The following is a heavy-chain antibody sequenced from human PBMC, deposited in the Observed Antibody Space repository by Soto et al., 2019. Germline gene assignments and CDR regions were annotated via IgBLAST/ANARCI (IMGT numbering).Heavy chain of an antibody. J-gene: IGHJ4*02. Sequence: GGSLRLSCAASGFTFTRYSMNWVRQAPGKGLEWVSSISSTTNYIYYGDSMKGRFTISRDNAKNSLYLEMNSLRAEDTAVYYYARESEDLTSNFDYWGQGTLVTVSS. CDR3: ARESEDLTSNFDY. CDR1: GFTFTRYS. V-gene: IGHV3-21*06. CDR2: ISSTTNYI.